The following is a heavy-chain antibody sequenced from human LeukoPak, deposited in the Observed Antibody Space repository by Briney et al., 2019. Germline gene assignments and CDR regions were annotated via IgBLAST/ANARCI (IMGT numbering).Heavy chain of an antibody. CDR3: AKAPVTTCSGAYCYPFDY. CDR1: GFTFSSYG. CDR2: ISGSGGST. D-gene: IGHD2-15*01. V-gene: IGHV3-23*01. Sequence: GGSLRLSCAASGFTFSSYGMSWVRQAPGKGLEWVSAISGSGGSTYYADSVKGRFTISRDNSKNTLYLQMNSLRAEDTAVYYCAKAPVTTCSGAYCYPFDYWSQGTLVTVSS. J-gene: IGHJ4*02.